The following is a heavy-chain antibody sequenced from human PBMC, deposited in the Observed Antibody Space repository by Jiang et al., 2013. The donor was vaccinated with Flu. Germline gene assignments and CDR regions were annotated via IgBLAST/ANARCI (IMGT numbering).Heavy chain of an antibody. D-gene: IGHD5-18*01. V-gene: IGHV3-23*01. Sequence: VQLLESGGGLVQPGGSLRLSCAASGFTFSSYAMSWVRQAPGKGLEWVSAISGSGGSTYYADSVKGRFTISRDNSKNTLYLQMNSLRAEDTAVYYCAKGRRIQLWLVPKNSYGMDVWGQGTTVTVS. J-gene: IGHJ6*02. CDR2: ISGSGGST. CDR3: AKGRRIQLWLVPKNSYGMDV. CDR1: GFTFSSYA.